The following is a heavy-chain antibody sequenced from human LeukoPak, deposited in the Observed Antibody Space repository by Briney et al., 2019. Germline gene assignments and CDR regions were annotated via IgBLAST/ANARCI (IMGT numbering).Heavy chain of an antibody. CDR1: GFTFSSYD. D-gene: IGHD1-26*01. V-gene: IGHV3-13*01. CDR2: IGTAGDT. J-gene: IGHJ3*02. Sequence: GGSLRLSCAASGFTFSSYDMRWVRQATGKGLEWVSAIGTAGDTYYPGSVKGRFTISRENAKNSLYLQMNSLRAGDTAVYYCARSGSYGAFDIWGQGTMVTVSS. CDR3: ARSGSYGAFDI.